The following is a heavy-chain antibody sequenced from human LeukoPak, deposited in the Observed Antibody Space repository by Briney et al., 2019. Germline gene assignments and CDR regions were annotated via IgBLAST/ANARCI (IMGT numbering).Heavy chain of an antibody. CDR1: GGSIINYH. CDR2: IYYSGST. J-gene: IGHJ6*02. CDR3: ARAPKIGGYNRRTNYYYYGMDV. D-gene: IGHD6-25*01. V-gene: IGHV4-59*01. Sequence: SETLSLTCTVSGGSIINYHWSWIRQPPGKGLEWIGYIYYSGSTNYNPSLKSRVTISVDTSKDQFSLKLSSVTAADTAVYYCARAPKIGGYNRRTNYYYYGMDVWGQGTTVTVSS.